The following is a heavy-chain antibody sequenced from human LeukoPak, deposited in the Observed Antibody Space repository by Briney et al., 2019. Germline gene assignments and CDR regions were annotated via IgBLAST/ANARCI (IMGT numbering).Heavy chain of an antibody. J-gene: IGHJ6*02. D-gene: IGHD6-13*01. CDR2: INSNTGSP. CDR1: VCIFPSYV. V-gene: IGHV7-4-1*02. Sequence: GASVPDSLKGCVCIFPSYVMHGLGQARSQGVDGVGFINSNTGSPTYAQGFTGRFVFSLDTSVSTAYLQISSLKAEDTAVYYCARDRYSSSWYNYYGMDVWGQGTTVTVSS. CDR3: ARDRYSSSWYNYYGMDV.